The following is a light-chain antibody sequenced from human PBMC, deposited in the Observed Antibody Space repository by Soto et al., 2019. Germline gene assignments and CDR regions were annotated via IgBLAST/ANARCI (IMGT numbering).Light chain of an antibody. CDR3: ASWDDGLTGPV. J-gene: IGLJ3*02. CDR2: RNN. CDR1: GSNIGSNY. Sequence: QAVVTQPPSASETPGQRVTISCSGGGSNIGSNYVYWYQQLPGTAPKLLIYRNNQRPSGVPDRFSGSKSGTSASLAISGLRSEDEADYYCASWDDGLTGPVFGGGTKVTVL. V-gene: IGLV1-47*01.